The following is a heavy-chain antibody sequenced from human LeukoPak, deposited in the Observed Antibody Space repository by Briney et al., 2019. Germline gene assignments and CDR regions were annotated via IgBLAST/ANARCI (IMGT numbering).Heavy chain of an antibody. CDR3: AKDVNSSGYYLGFDY. Sequence: GGSLRLSCAASGFTFSSYAMSWVRQAPGKGLEWVTTISGGGDKQYADHVKGRFTVSRDDSKNTLYLQMNSLRAEDTALYYCAKDVNSSGYYLGFDYWGQGTLVTVSS. J-gene: IGHJ4*02. CDR1: GFTFSSYA. V-gene: IGHV3-23*01. D-gene: IGHD3-22*01. CDR2: ISGGGDK.